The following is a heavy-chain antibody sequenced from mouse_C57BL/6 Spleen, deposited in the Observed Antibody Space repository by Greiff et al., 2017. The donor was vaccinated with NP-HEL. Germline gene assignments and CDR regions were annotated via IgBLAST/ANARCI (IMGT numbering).Heavy chain of an antibody. CDR2: ISDGGSYT. J-gene: IGHJ4*01. Sequence: EVQLVESGGGLVKPGGSLKLSCAASGFTFSSYAMSWVRQTPEKRLEWVATISDGGSYTYYPDNVKGRFTISRDNAKNNLYLQMSHLKSEDTAMYYCARETRRAMDYWGQGTSVTVSS. CDR3: ARETRRAMDY. CDR1: GFTFSSYA. V-gene: IGHV5-4*01.